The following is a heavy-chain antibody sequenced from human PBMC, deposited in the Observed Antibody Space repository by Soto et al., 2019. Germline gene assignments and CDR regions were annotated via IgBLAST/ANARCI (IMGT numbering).Heavy chain of an antibody. CDR1: GFSLSTSGVG. V-gene: IGHV2-5*02. CDR3: APRLAAAGKRGDYFDY. Sequence: SGPTLVNPTQTLTLTCTFSGFSLSTSGVGVGWIRQPPGKALEWLALIYWDDDKRYSPSLKSRLTITKDTSKNQVVLTMTNMDPVDTATYYCAPRLAAAGKRGDYFDYWGQGTLVTVSS. J-gene: IGHJ4*02. CDR2: IYWDDDK. D-gene: IGHD6-13*01.